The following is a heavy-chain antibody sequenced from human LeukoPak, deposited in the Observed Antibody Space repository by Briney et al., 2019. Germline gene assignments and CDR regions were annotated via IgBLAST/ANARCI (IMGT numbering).Heavy chain of an antibody. J-gene: IGHJ4*02. CDR2: ISNDGNID. Sequence: GGSLRLSCAASGFTFSSYAMHRVRQPPGKGLEWVATISNDGNIDYYADSVKGRFTISRDNSKDTLDLQMNSLRDEDTAEYYCARDRTVLAVSATYYWGQGALVTVSS. V-gene: IGHV3-30*14. CDR1: GFTFSSYA. CDR3: ARDRTVLAVSATYY. D-gene: IGHD2-8*02.